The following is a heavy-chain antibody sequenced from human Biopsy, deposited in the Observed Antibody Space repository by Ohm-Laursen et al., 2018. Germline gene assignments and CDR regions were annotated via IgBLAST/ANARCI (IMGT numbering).Heavy chain of an antibody. Sequence: ASVKVSCKVSGYTFTSYGISWVRQAPGQGLEWMGWINTYNANTDYAQKVQGRVTMTTDTSTSTAYMELRSLRSDDTAVYYCARATNSTGWPYYYFYGMDVWGQGTTVTVSS. CDR2: INTYNANT. CDR3: ARATNSTGWPYYYFYGMDV. D-gene: IGHD2/OR15-2a*01. J-gene: IGHJ6*02. V-gene: IGHV1-18*01. CDR1: GYTFTSYG.